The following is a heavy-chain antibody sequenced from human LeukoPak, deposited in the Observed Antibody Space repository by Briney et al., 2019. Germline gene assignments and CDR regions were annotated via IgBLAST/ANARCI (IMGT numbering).Heavy chain of an antibody. D-gene: IGHD3-22*01. J-gene: IGHJ4*02. CDR1: GYTFTGYY. Sequence: ASVKVSCKASGYTFTGYYMHWVRQAPGQGLEWMGWINPNSGGTNYAQKFQGRVTMTRDTSISTAYMELSRLRSDDTAVYYCAGPFDGSDSSGTRMWGQGTLVTVSS. V-gene: IGHV1-2*02. CDR3: AGPFDGSDSSGTRM. CDR2: INPNSGGT.